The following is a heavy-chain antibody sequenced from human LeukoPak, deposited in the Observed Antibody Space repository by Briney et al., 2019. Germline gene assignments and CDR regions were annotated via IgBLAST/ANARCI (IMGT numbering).Heavy chain of an antibody. CDR1: GFTVSSNY. V-gene: IGHV3-53*04. CDR2: IYSTGNT. CDR3: ARGGTPGYSSGRIDY. J-gene: IGHJ4*02. D-gene: IGHD6-19*01. Sequence: GGSLRLSCVASGFTVSSNYMSWVRQAPGKGLEWVSVIYSTGNTYYADSVKGRFTISRHNSENTLYLHMNSLRVEDTAVYFCARGGTPGYSSGRIDYWGQGTLVTVSS.